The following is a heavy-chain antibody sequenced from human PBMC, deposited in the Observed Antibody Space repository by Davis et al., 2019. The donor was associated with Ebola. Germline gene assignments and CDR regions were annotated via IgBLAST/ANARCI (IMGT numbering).Heavy chain of an antibody. CDR1: GGTFSSYA. CDR2: IIPILGIA. V-gene: IGHV1-69*04. D-gene: IGHD1-20*01. Sequence: SVKVSCKASGGTFSSYAISWVRQAPGQGLEWMGRIIPILGIANYAQKFQGRVTITADESTSTAYMELSSLRSEDTAVYYCARGLVMSGITGTTFINWFDPWGQGTLVTVSS. CDR3: ARGLVMSGITGTTFINWFDP. J-gene: IGHJ5*02.